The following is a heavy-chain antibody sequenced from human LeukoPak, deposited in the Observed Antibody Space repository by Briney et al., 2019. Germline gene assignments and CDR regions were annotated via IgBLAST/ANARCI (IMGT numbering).Heavy chain of an antibody. V-gene: IGHV1-18*01. CDR3: ARTATDYYYYGMDV. CDR1: GYTFTSYG. D-gene: IGHD6-25*01. CDR2: ISAYNGNT. J-gene: IGHJ6*02. Sequence: ASVKVSCKASGYTFTSYGIGWVRQAPGQGLEWMGWISAYNGNTNYAQKLQGRVTMTTDTSTSTAYMELRSLRSDDTAVYYCARTATDYYYYGMDVWGQGTTVTISS.